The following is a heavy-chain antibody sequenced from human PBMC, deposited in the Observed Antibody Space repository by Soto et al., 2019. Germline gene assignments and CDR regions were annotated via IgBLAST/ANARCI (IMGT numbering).Heavy chain of an antibody. CDR2: INSDGSST. V-gene: IGHV3-74*01. J-gene: IGHJ5*02. Sequence: LRLSCAASGFTFSSYWMHWVRQAPGKGLVWVSRINSDGSSTSYADSVKGRFTISRDNAKNTLYLQMNSLRAEDTAVYYCASRLTYYYDSSGYIPWGQGTLVTVSS. D-gene: IGHD3-22*01. CDR1: GFTFSSYW. CDR3: ASRLTYYYDSSGYIP.